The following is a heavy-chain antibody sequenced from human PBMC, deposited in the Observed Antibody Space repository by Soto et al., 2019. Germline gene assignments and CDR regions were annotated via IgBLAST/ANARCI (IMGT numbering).Heavy chain of an antibody. V-gene: IGHV3-66*01. CDR3: ARSSRVYGSGTFDI. J-gene: IGHJ3*02. CDR1: GFTVRSNY. D-gene: IGHD3-10*01. CDR2: IYSGGST. Sequence: EVQLVESGGGLVQPGGSLRLSCAASGFTVRSNYMSWVRQAPGKGLEWVSVIYSGGSTYYADSVKGRFTISRDNSKNTLYLQMNSLRAEDTAVYYCARSSRVYGSGTFDIWGQGTMVTVSS.